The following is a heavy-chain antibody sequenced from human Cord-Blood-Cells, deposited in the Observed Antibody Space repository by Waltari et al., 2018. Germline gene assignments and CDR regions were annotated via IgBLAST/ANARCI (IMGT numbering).Heavy chain of an antibody. CDR2: IYHSGST. J-gene: IGHJ5*02. CDR1: GGSISSSNW. Sequence: QVQLQESGPGLVKPSGTLSLTCAGAGGSISSSNWWIGEIYHSGSTNYNPSLKSRVTISVDKSKNQFSLKLSSVTAADTAVYYCARALRWNENWFDPWGQGTLVTVSS. D-gene: IGHD1-1*01. CDR3: ARALRWNENWFDP. V-gene: IGHV4-4*02.